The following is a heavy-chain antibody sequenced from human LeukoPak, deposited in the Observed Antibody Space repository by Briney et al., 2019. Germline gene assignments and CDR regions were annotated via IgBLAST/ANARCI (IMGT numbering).Heavy chain of an antibody. V-gene: IGHV4-30-4*01. Sequence: PSETLSLTCTVSGGSISSGDYYWSWIRQPPGKGLEWIGYIYYSGSTYYNPSLKSRVTISVDTSKNQFSLKLSSVTAADTAVYYCASVAAAGAFDYWGQGTLVTVSS. CDR3: ASVAAAGAFDY. J-gene: IGHJ4*02. D-gene: IGHD6-13*01. CDR1: GGSISSGDYY. CDR2: IYYSGST.